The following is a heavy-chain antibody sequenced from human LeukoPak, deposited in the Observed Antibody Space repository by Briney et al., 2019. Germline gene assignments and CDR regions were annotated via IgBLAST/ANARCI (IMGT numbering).Heavy chain of an antibody. Sequence: GGSLRLSCAASGFTFSSYAMSWVRQAPGKGLEWVSTISGSGISTYYADAVKGRFTISRDNSKNTLYVQMNSLRAEDTAVYYCAKDPGRVSAAGTDYWGQGTLVTVSS. J-gene: IGHJ4*02. CDR3: AKDPGRVSAAGTDY. CDR1: GFTFSSYA. D-gene: IGHD6-13*01. CDR2: ISGSGIST. V-gene: IGHV3-23*01.